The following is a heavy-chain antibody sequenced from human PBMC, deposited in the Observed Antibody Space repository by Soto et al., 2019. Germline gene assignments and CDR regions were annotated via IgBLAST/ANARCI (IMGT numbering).Heavy chain of an antibody. CDR2: ISGSGGST. V-gene: IGHV3-23*01. CDR3: AKGLHSSSWYYFDY. J-gene: IGHJ4*02. CDR1: GFTFRSYA. D-gene: IGHD6-13*01. Sequence: GGSLRFSCAASGFTFRSYAMSWVRQAPGKGLEWVSAISGSGGSTYYADSVKGRSTISRDNSKNTLYLQMNSLRAEDTAVYYCAKGLHSSSWYYFDYWGQGTLVTVSS.